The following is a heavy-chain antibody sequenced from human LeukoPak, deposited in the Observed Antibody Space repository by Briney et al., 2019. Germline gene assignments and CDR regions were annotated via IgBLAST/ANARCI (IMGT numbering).Heavy chain of an antibody. CDR2: NYFSGST. D-gene: IGHD3-10*01. CDR1: GGSISSSNHY. CDR3: ARGTRGSYYTDV. J-gene: IGHJ6*03. V-gene: IGHV4-39*07. Sequence: PSETLSLTCTVYGGSISSSNHYWGWIRQPPGKGLEGIGSNYFSGSTYYNPSLKSRVAISLDTSKNQFSVKLSSVTAADTAVYYCARGTRGSYYTDVWGKGTTVTVSS.